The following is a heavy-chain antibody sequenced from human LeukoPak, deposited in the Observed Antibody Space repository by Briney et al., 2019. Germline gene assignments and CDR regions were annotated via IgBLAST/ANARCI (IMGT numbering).Heavy chain of an antibody. CDR3: ATFELELVTFFDY. J-gene: IGHJ4*02. CDR2: FGPEDGET. CDR1: GYTLTELS. D-gene: IGHD3-9*01. Sequence: GASVKVSCKVSGYTLTELSMHWLRQAPGKGLEWMGGFGPEDGETIYAQKFQGRVTMTEDTSTDTAYVELSSLRSEDTAVYYCATFELELVTFFDYWGQGTLVTVSS. V-gene: IGHV1-24*01.